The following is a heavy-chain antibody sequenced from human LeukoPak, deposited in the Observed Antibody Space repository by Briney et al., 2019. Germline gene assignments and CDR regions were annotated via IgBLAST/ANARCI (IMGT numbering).Heavy chain of an antibody. CDR3: ARQTTVTTSLDY. CDR2: IIPILGIA. J-gene: IGHJ4*02. Sequence: SVKVSCQASGGTFSSYVISWVRQAPGQGLGWMGRIIPILGIANYAQKFQGRVTITADKSTSTAYMELSSLRSEDTAVYYCARQTTVTTSLDYWGQGTLVTVSS. V-gene: IGHV1-69*04. CDR1: GGTFSSYV. D-gene: IGHD4-17*01.